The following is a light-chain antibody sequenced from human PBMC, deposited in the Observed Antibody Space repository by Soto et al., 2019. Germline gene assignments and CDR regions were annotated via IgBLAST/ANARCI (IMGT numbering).Light chain of an antibody. CDR1: SSDVGGYHY. CDR2: EVT. Sequence: QSALTQPASVSGSPGQSITISCTGTSSDVGGYHYVSWYQHPPGKAPKLMIYEVTNRPSGVSNRFSGSKSGHTASLTISGLQAEDEADYYCDSYTSSRAYVFGIGIKVTVL. J-gene: IGLJ1*01. CDR3: DSYTSSRAYV. V-gene: IGLV2-14*01.